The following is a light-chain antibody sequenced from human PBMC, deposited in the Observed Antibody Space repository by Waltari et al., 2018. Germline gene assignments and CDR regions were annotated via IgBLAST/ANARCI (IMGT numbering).Light chain of an antibody. J-gene: IGKJ1*01. CDR2: DAS. CDR1: QSVNTY. V-gene: IGKV1-39*01. Sequence: DIQMTQSPSSLSASVGDRVTITCRASQSVNTYLHWYQQKPGKAPKLLIYDASSVQSGVPLRFSGSGSGTDFTLTISSLQPEDFATYYCQQSYSLLRTFDQGTKVEIK. CDR3: QQSYSLLRT.